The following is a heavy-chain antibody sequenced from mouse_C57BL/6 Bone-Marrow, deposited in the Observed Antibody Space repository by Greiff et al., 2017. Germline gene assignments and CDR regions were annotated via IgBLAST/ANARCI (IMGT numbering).Heavy chain of an antibody. J-gene: IGHJ2*01. CDR3: ARSGY. D-gene: IGHD3-1*01. CDR2: IDPSDSYT. Sequence: QVQLQQSGAELVMPGASVKLSCKASGYTFTSYWMYWVQQRLGQGLEWIGEIDPSDSYTNYNQKFKGKSTLTADKSASTDYMQLSSLTSEDSAVYYCARSGYWGQGTTLTVSS. V-gene: IGHV1-69*01. CDR1: GYTFTSYW.